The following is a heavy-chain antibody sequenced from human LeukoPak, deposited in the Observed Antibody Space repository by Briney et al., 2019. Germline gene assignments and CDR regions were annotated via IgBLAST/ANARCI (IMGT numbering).Heavy chain of an antibody. V-gene: IGHV4-31*03. CDR3: ASHDFWSGFWDY. Sequence: SETLSLTCTVSGGSISSGGYYWSWIRQHPGKGLEWIGYIYYSGSTYYNPSLKSRVTISVDTSKNQFSLKLSSVTAADTAVYCCASHDFWSGFWDYWGQGTLVTVSS. D-gene: IGHD3-3*01. J-gene: IGHJ4*02. CDR2: IYYSGST. CDR1: GGSISSGGYY.